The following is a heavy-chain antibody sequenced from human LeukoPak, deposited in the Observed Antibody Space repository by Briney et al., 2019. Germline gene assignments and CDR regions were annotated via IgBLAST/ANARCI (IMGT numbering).Heavy chain of an antibody. CDR1: GHSFTSYW. CDR3: ARKYCSNGVCYDN. V-gene: IGHV5-51*01. D-gene: IGHD2-8*01. CDR2: IYPGDSNT. Sequence: GESLKISCKASGHSFTSYWIGWVRQMPGKGLEWMGSIYPGDSNTRYSPSFQGQVTISADKSISTAYLQWSSLKASDTAMYYCARKYCSNGVCYDNWGQGTLVTVSS. J-gene: IGHJ4*02.